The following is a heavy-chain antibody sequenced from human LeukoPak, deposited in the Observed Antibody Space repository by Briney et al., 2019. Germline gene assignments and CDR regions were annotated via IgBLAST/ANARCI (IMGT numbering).Heavy chain of an antibody. J-gene: IGHJ3*02. CDR1: GFTFSNFD. CDR2: IGTIDDT. Sequence: TGGSLRLSCEASGFTFSNFDMYWVRQPTGKGLEWVAAIGTIDDTYYADSVKGRFTISRDDAKNSLYLQMNSLRAGDTAMYYCAKESRSGGFWLDALDIWGQGTMVTVSS. D-gene: IGHD3-10*01. V-gene: IGHV3-13*01. CDR3: AKESRSGGFWLDALDI.